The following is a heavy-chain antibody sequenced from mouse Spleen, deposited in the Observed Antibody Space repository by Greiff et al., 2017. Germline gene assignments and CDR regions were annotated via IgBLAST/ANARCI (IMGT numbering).Heavy chain of an antibody. Sequence: EVKLVESGGGLVKPGGSLKLSCAASGFTFSSYAMSWVRQSPEKRLEWVAEISSGGSYTYYPDTVTGRFTISRDNAKNTLYLEMSSLRSEDTAMYYCARVTTVKGYFDYWGQGTTLTVSS. CDR3: ARVTTVKGYFDY. D-gene: IGHD1-1*01. CDR1: GFTFSSYA. V-gene: IGHV5-9-4*01. CDR2: ISSGGSYT. J-gene: IGHJ2*01.